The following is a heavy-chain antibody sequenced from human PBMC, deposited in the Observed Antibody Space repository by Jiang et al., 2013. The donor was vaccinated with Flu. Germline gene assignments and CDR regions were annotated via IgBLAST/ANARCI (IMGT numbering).Heavy chain of an antibody. Sequence: GAEVKKPGSSVKVSCKASGGTFSSYAISWVRQAPGQGLEWMGGIIPIFGTANYAQKFQGRVTITADESTSTAYMELSSLRSEDTAVYYCARDPTVAGTGGDYYYYGMDVWGQGTTVTVSS. CDR2: IIPIFGTA. D-gene: IGHD6-19*01. J-gene: IGHJ6*02. V-gene: IGHV1-69*01. CDR1: GGTFSSYA. CDR3: ARDPTVAGTGGDYYYYGMDV.